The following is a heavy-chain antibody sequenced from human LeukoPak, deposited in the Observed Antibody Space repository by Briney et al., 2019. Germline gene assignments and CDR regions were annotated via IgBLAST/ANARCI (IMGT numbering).Heavy chain of an antibody. D-gene: IGHD2-2*03. CDR3: ARHGYCSSTSCYGGWFDP. V-gene: IGHV4-39*01. CDR2: IYYSGST. Sequence: SETLSLTCTVSGGSISSSSYHWGWIRQPPGKGLEWIGSIYYSGSTYYNPSLKSRVTISVDTSKNQFSLKLSSVTAADTAVYYCARHGYCSSTSCYGGWFDPWGQGTLVTVSS. J-gene: IGHJ5*02. CDR1: GGSISSSSYH.